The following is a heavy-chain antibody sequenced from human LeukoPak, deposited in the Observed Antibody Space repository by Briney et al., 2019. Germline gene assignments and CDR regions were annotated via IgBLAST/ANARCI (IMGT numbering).Heavy chain of an antibody. CDR2: INHSGST. V-gene: IGHV4-34*01. CDR3: ARNFYFGVVYDAFDI. J-gene: IGHJ3*02. D-gene: IGHD3-3*01. CDR1: GGSISSYY. Sequence: SETLSLTCTVSGGSISSYYWSWIRQPPGKGLEWIGEINHSGSTNYNPSLKSRVTISVDTSKNQFSLKLSSVTAADTAVYYCARNFYFGVVYDAFDIWGQGTMVTVSS.